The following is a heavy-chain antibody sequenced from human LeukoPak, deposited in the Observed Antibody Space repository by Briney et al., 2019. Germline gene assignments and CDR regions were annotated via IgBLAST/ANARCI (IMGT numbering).Heavy chain of an antibody. CDR1: GFTFDDYA. Sequence: GGSLRLSCAAPGFTFDDYAMHWVRQVPGKGLEWVSGISWNSGSTGYAGSVKGRFTMSRDNTKNSLYLQMNTLTPDDTALYYCVRGNFGPAQWFDPWGQGTLVTVSS. CDR2: ISWNSGST. V-gene: IGHV3-9*01. J-gene: IGHJ5*02. CDR3: VRGNFGPAQWFDP. D-gene: IGHD3/OR15-3a*01.